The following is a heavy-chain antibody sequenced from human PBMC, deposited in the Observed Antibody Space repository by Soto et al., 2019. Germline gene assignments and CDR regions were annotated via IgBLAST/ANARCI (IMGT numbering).Heavy chain of an antibody. CDR2: ISNSGST. V-gene: IGHV4-30-4*01. Sequence: PSETLSLTFTVSGGSVTSDEDYWTWIRQSPGKGLEWIGYISNSGSTGYNPSLKTRLSMSVDRSKNQFTLRLTSVTAADTAVYFCATESGSTYGYFDHWGQGTQVTV. CDR1: GGSVTSDEDY. D-gene: IGHD5-18*01. CDR3: ATESGSTYGYFDH. J-gene: IGHJ4*02.